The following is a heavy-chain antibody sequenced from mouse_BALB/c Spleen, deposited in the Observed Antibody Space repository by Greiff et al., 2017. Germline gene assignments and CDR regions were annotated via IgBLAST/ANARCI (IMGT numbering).Heavy chain of an antibody. V-gene: IGHV2-9*02. CDR1: GFSLTSYG. J-gene: IGHJ3*01. D-gene: IGHD4-1*01. CDR3: ARSNWDWFAY. CDR2: IWAGGST. Sequence: VQGVESGPGLVAPSQSLSITCTVSGFSLTSYGVHWVRQPPGKGLEWLGVIWAGGSTNYNSALMSRLSISKDNSKSQVFLKMNSLQTDDTAMYYCARSNWDWFAYWGQGTLVTVSA.